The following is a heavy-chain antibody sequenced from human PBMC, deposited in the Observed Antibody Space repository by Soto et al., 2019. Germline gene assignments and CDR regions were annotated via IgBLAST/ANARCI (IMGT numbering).Heavy chain of an antibody. V-gene: IGHV3-73*02. CDR3: ATHTRDGYNYEYYFDY. Sequence: EVQLVESGGGLVQPGGSLTLSCAASGFTFSGSAMLWVRQASGKGLEWVGRIRNKTNSRATEYPASVKGRFTISRDDSKNRAYLQRNSLKAEDTAVYYCATHTRDGYNYEYYFDYWCRGTLVTVSS. J-gene: IGHJ4*02. D-gene: IGHD5-12*01. CDR2: IRNKTNSRAT. CDR1: GFTFSGSA.